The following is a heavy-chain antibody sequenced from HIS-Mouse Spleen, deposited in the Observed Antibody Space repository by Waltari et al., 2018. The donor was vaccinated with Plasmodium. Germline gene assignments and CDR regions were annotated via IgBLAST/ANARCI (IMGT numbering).Heavy chain of an antibody. CDR3: AKDRRSSSWYVDY. CDR1: GFTFSSYG. V-gene: IGHV3-30*18. CDR2: ISYDGSNK. J-gene: IGHJ4*02. D-gene: IGHD6-13*01. Sequence: QVQLVESGGGVVQPGRSLRLSCAASGFTFSSYGMHWVRQAPGKGLEGVAFISYDGSNKYYADSVKGRFTISRDNSKNTLYLQMNSLRAEDTAVYYCAKDRRSSSWYVDYWGQGTLVTVSS.